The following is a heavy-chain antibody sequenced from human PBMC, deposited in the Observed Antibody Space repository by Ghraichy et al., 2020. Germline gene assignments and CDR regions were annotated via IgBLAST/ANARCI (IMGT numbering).Heavy chain of an antibody. J-gene: IGHJ5*02. V-gene: IGHV1-18*04. CDR2: ISAYNGNT. D-gene: IGHD2-2*02. Sequence: ASVKVSCKASGYTFTSYGISWVRQAPGQGLEWMGWISAYNGNTNYAQKLQGRVTMTTDTSTSTAYMELRSLRSDDTAVYYCAREYCSSTSCYTEGFDPWGQGTLVTVSS. CDR1: GYTFTSYG. CDR3: AREYCSSTSCYTEGFDP.